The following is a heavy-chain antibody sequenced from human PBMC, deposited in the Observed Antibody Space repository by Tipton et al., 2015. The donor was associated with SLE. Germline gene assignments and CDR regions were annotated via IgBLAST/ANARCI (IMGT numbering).Heavy chain of an antibody. CDR2: IYYSGST. V-gene: IGHV4-59*01. D-gene: IGHD3-3*01. CDR1: GGSISSYY. CDR3: ARACLIFGVVHPYCYGMDV. Sequence: LVQSSETLSLTCTVSGGSISSYYWSWIRQPPGKGLEWIGYIYYSGSTNYNPSLKSRVTISVDTSKNQFSLKLSSVTAADTAVYYCARACLIFGVVHPYCYGMDVWGQGTTVTVSS. J-gene: IGHJ6*02.